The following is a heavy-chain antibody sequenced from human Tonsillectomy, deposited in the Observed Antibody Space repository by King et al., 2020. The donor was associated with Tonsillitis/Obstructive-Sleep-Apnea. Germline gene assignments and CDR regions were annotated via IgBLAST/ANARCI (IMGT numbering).Heavy chain of an antibody. CDR2: IYFSGRT. Sequence: LQESGPGLVKPSETLSLTCTVSGGSISSSSYYWGWIRQPPGKGLEWIGSIYFSGRTYYSPSLQSRVPISVDTSKNQFSLKVSSVTAADTAVYYCARTPSGSTFDYWGQGTLVTVSS. CDR1: GGSISSSSYY. CDR3: ARTPSGSTFDY. V-gene: IGHV4-39*01. D-gene: IGHD5-12*01. J-gene: IGHJ4*02.